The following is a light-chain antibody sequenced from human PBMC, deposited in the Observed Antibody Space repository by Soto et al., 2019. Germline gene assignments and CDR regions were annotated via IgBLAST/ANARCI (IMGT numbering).Light chain of an antibody. J-gene: IGLJ1*01. V-gene: IGLV2-14*01. CDR2: EVT. CDR1: SSDVGGYNF. Sequence: QSAPTQPASVSGSPGHSITISCTGTSSDVGGYNFFSWYQQKPGKAPKLLIYEVTHRPSGISDRFSGSKSGNMASLTISGLQDEDEASYYCCTYARNRLYVFGSGTKLTVL. CDR3: CTYARNRLYV.